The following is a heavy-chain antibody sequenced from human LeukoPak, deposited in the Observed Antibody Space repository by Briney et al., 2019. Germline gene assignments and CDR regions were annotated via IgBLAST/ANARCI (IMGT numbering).Heavy chain of an antibody. J-gene: IGHJ3*02. CDR3: AKEVYYDSSSYGAFDI. Sequence: GGSLRLSCTASGFTFSSYAMSWVRQAPGKGLEWVSAISGSGGSTYYADSVKGRFTISRDNSKNTLYLQMNSLRAEDTAVYYCAKEVYYDSSSYGAFDIWGQGTMVTVSS. CDR1: GFTFSSYA. D-gene: IGHD3-22*01. CDR2: ISGSGGST. V-gene: IGHV3-23*01.